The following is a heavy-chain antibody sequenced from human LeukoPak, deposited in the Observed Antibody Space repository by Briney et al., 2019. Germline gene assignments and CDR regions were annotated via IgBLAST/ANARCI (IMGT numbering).Heavy chain of an antibody. Sequence: GGSLRLSCAASGFTFSSYAMSWVRQAPGKGLEWVSAISGSGGSTYYADSVKGRFTISRDNSKNTLYLQMNSLRAEDTAVYYCAKADLGPEWLVNAFDYWGQGTLVTVSS. D-gene: IGHD6-19*01. CDR1: GFTFSSYA. CDR3: AKADLGPEWLVNAFDY. V-gene: IGHV3-23*01. CDR2: ISGSGGST. J-gene: IGHJ4*02.